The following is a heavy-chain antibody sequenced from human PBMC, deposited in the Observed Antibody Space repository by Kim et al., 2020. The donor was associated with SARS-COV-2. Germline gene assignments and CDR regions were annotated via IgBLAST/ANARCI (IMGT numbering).Heavy chain of an antibody. CDR1: GFTFSNAW. CDR3: IVVVTAFDY. V-gene: IGHV3-15*01. J-gene: IGHJ4*02. CDR2: NTTKTDEEQT. Sequence: GGSLRLSCAASGFTFSNAWMSWVRQAPGKGLEWLGRNTTKTDEEQTDYAAPLKSRYTISRDDSKNTLYLQMNSLKTEDTAVYYCIVVVTAFDYWGQGTLVTVSS. D-gene: IGHD2-21*02.